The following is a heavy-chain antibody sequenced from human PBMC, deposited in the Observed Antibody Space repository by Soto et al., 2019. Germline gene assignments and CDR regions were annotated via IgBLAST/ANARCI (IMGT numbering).Heavy chain of an antibody. CDR3: ARVSYYYYYMDV. Sequence: GGSLRLSCVASGFTFNNYALTWVRQVPGKGLEWVSTISVSGGTTSYADSVRGRFTISRDNAKNTLYLQMNSLRAEDTAVYYCARVSYYYYYMDVWGKGTTVTVSS. CDR2: ISVSGGTT. V-gene: IGHV3-23*01. CDR1: GFTFNNYA. J-gene: IGHJ6*03.